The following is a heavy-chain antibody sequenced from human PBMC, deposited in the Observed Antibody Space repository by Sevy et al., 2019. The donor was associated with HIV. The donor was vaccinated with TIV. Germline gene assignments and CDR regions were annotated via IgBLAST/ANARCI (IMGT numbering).Heavy chain of an antibody. Sequence: ASVKVSCKASGYTFTSYGISWVRQAPGQGLEWMGWISAYNGNTNYVQKLQGRVTMTTDTSTSTAYMELRNLRSDDTAVYYCARVRAAAGTGWFDPWGQGTLVTVSS. J-gene: IGHJ5*02. CDR1: GYTFTSYG. V-gene: IGHV1-18*01. D-gene: IGHD6-13*01. CDR2: ISAYNGNT. CDR3: ARVRAAAGTGWFDP.